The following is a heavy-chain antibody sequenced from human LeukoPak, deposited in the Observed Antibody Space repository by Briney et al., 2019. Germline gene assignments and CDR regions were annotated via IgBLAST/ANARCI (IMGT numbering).Heavy chain of an antibody. CDR2: IYHSGST. CDR3: ARDYQGGYGDKTVDY. J-gene: IGHJ4*02. D-gene: IGHD5-18*01. CDR1: GYSISSGYY. V-gene: IGHV4-38-2*02. Sequence: SETLSLTCTVSGYSISSGYYWGWIRQPPGKGLEWIGSIYHSGSTCYNPSLKSRVTISVDTSKNQFSLKLSSVTAADTAVYYCARDYQGGYGDKTVDYWGQGTLVTVSS.